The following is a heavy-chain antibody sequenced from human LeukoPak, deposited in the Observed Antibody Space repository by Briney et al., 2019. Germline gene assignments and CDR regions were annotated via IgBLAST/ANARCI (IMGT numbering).Heavy chain of an antibody. CDR3: ARGSSSEPTYYYYYMDV. V-gene: IGHV4-4*07. D-gene: IGHD6-13*01. Sequence: SETLSLTCTVSGGSISSYNWSWLRQPAGKGVGWIGRIYTSGSTNYDPSLKSRVTMSVDTSKNQFSLKLSSVTAADTAVYYCARGSSSEPTYYYYYMDVWGKGTTVTISS. CDR2: IYTSGST. J-gene: IGHJ6*03. CDR1: GGSISSYN.